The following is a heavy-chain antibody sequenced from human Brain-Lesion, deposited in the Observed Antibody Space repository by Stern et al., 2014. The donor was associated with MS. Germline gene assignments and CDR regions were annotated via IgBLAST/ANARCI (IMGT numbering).Heavy chain of an antibody. CDR1: GFTFTNAW. V-gene: IGHV3-15*01. CDR2: IKINAAET. CDR3: GADVSYQGSGEIDF. Sequence: EVQLVESGGGLVKPGGSLRLSCAVSGFTFTNAWMSWVRQAPGKGLEWISRIKINAAETEYAAPVKGRFIISRDDSKTTLFLQMNGLITEDTAVYFCGADVSYQGSGEIDFWGQGTLVTVSS. D-gene: IGHD3-10*01. J-gene: IGHJ4*02.